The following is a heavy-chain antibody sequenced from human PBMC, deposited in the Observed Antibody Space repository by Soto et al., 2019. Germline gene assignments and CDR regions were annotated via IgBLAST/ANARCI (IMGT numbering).Heavy chain of an antibody. V-gene: IGHV3-21*01. CDR2: ISSSSSYI. CDR3: ARDQPGYSYGYGLGY. CDR1: GFIFSSYP. Sequence: GGSLRLSWAVPGFIFSSYPISWVRQAPGKGLEWVSSISSSSSYIYYADSVKGRFTISRDNAKNSLYLQMNSLRAEDTAVYYCARDQPGYSYGYGLGYWGQGTLVTVSS. D-gene: IGHD5-18*01. J-gene: IGHJ4*02.